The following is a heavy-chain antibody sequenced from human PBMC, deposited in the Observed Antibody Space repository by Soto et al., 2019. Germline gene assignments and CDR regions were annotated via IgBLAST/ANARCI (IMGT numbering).Heavy chain of an antibody. CDR1: GYTFTSYD. Sequence: ASVKVSCKASGYTFTSYDINWVRQATGQGLEWMGWMNPNSGNTGYAQKFQGRVTMTRNTSISTAYLQWSSLKASDTAMYYCARVGEASWTSLGSGWYGSFDYWGQGTLVTVSS. J-gene: IGHJ4*02. CDR3: ARVGEASWTSLGSGWYGSFDY. D-gene: IGHD6-19*01. V-gene: IGHV1-8*01. CDR2: MNPNSGNT.